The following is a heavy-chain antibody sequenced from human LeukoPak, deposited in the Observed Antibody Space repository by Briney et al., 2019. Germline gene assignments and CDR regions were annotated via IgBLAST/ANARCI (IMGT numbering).Heavy chain of an antibody. V-gene: IGHV3-30*02. D-gene: IGHD3-22*01. CDR1: GFTFSQNG. CDR2: IEYDGSDK. J-gene: IGHJ4*02. Sequence: GGSLRLSCAASGFTFSQNGMHWVRQAPGKGLEWMAFIEYDGSDKYFADSVKGRFTISRDNSKNLLYLQMNSLRAEDTALYYCAKDLHSSASCYWGQGALVTVSS. CDR3: AKDLHSSASCY.